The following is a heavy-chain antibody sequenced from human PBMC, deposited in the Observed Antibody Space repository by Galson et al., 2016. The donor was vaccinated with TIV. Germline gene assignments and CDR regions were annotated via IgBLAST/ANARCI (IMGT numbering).Heavy chain of an antibody. Sequence: SVKVSCKASGGTFSSYVINWVRLAPGQGLEWMGGIIPLFRTTNYAQKFQGRVTITADESTNTAYMELNSLRSGDTAVYYCASDRNTAFDTYHYYYGMDVWGQGTTVTVSS. J-gene: IGHJ6*02. D-gene: IGHD5-18*01. CDR2: IIPLFRTT. CDR3: ASDRNTAFDTYHYYYGMDV. CDR1: GGTFSSYV. V-gene: IGHV1-69*13.